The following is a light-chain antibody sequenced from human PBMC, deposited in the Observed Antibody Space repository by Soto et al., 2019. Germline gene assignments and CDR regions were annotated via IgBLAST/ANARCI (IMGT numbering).Light chain of an antibody. Sequence: QSVLTQPASVSVSPGQSITISCTGTSSDVGGYNCVSWYQHHPGKAPKLMIYDVSDRPSGVSNRFSGSKSGNTASLTISGLQAEDEAEYYCSSYTSSSSYVFGTGTKVTVL. CDR2: DVS. J-gene: IGLJ1*01. CDR1: SSDVGGYNC. V-gene: IGLV2-14*03. CDR3: SSYTSSSSYV.